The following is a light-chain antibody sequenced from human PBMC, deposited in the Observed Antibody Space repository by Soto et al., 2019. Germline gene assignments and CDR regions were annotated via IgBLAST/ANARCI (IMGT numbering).Light chain of an antibody. Sequence: EIVITQSPDTLSVSPGGRATLSFRASQSVSSNLAGYQQKPGQAPRLLIYGASSRATGIPDRFSGRGSGTDFTLTISRLEPEDFAVYYCEQYGSSSTFGQGTKVDIK. V-gene: IGKV3-20*01. CDR3: EQYGSSST. J-gene: IGKJ1*01. CDR2: GAS. CDR1: QSVSSN.